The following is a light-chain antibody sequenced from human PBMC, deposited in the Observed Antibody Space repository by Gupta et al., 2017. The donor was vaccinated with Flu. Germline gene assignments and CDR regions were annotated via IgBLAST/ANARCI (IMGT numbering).Light chain of an antibody. Sequence: DTQMTQSPSTLSASVGDRVSITCRASQSIRSWLAWYQQIPGKAPKLLIYKASSLESGVPSRFSGSGSGTEFTLTISSLQPDDFATYYCQQYDSYPLTFGGGTKVEIK. V-gene: IGKV1-5*03. CDR2: KAS. CDR3: QQYDSYPLT. J-gene: IGKJ4*01. CDR1: QSIRSW.